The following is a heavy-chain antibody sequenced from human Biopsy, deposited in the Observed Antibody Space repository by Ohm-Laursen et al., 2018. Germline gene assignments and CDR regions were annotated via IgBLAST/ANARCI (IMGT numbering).Heavy chain of an antibody. Sequence: LRLSCSASGFTLSNYGMHWVRQAPGRGLEWVAAVSSDGKNKHYADSVQGRFAISRDNSKNTVDLQMNSLRAEDTAVYYCAKGLYSGSYYYDSWGQGTLVTVSS. J-gene: IGHJ4*02. V-gene: IGHV3-30*18. CDR3: AKGLYSGSYYYDS. CDR2: VSSDGKNK. CDR1: GFTLSNYG. D-gene: IGHD1-26*01.